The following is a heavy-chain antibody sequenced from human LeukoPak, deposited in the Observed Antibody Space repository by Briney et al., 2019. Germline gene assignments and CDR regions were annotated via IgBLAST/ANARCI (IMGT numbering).Heavy chain of an antibody. D-gene: IGHD5-18*01. V-gene: IGHV1-2*02. CDR3: ARLRRYGPIIFLGYFDY. Sequence: ASVKVSCKASGYTFTGYYIHWVRQAPGQGLEWMGSINPNSGGTNYAQKFQGRITMTWDTSINTAYMELSRLRSDDTAVYYCARLRRYGPIIFLGYFDYWSQGTLVTVSS. J-gene: IGHJ4*02. CDR1: GYTFTGYY. CDR2: INPNSGGT.